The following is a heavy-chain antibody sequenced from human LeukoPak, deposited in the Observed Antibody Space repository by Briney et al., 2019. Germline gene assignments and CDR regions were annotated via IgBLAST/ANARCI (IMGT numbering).Heavy chain of an antibody. CDR2: ISSSGTTI. Sequence: GGSLRLSCAASGFTFSSYEMNWVRQAPRKGLEWISYISSSGTTIYYADSVKGRFSISRDIAKNSVYLQMNSLRAEDTAVYYCARLEYSSSWYFDYWGQGTLVTVSS. V-gene: IGHV3-48*03. J-gene: IGHJ4*02. CDR3: ARLEYSSSWYFDY. CDR1: GFTFSSYE. D-gene: IGHD6-13*01.